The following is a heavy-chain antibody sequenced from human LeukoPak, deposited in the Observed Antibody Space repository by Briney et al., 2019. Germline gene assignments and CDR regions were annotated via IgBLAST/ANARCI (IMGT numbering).Heavy chain of an antibody. J-gene: IGHJ4*02. D-gene: IGHD5-12*01. CDR2: ISSSGSTI. CDR3: AKDSLVATSHFDS. CDR1: GFTFNKYS. V-gene: IGHV3-48*01. Sequence: GGSLRLSCAASGFTFNKYSMNWVRQAPGKGLEWVSYISSSGSTIYCAESVKGRFVISRDNSKNTLYLQMNSLRAEDKAVYFCAKDSLVATSHFDSWGRGTLVTVSS.